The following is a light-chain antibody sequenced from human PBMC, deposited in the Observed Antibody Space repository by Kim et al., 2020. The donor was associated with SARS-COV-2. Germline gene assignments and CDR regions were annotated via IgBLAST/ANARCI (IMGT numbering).Light chain of an antibody. CDR3: CSYAGIYFT. Sequence: GYNYVSWYQQHPGTAPKLMIYDVNKRPSGVPDRFSGSKSGNTASLTISGLQAEDEADYYCCSYAGIYFTFDGGTQLTVL. CDR1: GYNY. CDR2: DVN. J-gene: IGLJ2*01. V-gene: IGLV2-11*03.